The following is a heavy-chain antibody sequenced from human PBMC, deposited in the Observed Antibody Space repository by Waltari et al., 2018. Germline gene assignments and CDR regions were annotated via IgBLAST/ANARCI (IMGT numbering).Heavy chain of an antibody. V-gene: IGHV1-46*01. Sequence: QVQLVQSGAEVKKPGASVKVSCKASGYTFTSYYMHWVRQAPGQGLEWMGIINPSGGSPSYAQKFQGRVTMTRDTSTSTVYMELSSLRSEDTAVYYCAREMGPMVRGVIGGIDPWGQGTLVTVSS. CDR2: INPSGGSP. D-gene: IGHD3-10*01. CDR3: AREMGPMVRGVIGGIDP. CDR1: GYTFTSYY. J-gene: IGHJ5*02.